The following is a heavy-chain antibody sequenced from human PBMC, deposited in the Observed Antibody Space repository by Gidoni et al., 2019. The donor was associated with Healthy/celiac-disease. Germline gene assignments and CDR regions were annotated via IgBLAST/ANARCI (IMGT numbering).Heavy chain of an antibody. D-gene: IGHD3-3*01. CDR2: IYTSGST. CDR1: GGSISSYY. CDR3: ARDNYDFWSGYYRGDYYYGMDV. V-gene: IGHV4-4*07. Sequence: QVQLQESGPGLVKPSETLSLTCTVSGGSISSYYWSWIRQPAGKGLEWIGRIYTSGSTNYNPSLKSRVTMSVDTSKNQFSLKLSSVTAADTAVYYCARDNYDFWSGYYRGDYYYGMDVWGQGTTVTVSS. J-gene: IGHJ6*02.